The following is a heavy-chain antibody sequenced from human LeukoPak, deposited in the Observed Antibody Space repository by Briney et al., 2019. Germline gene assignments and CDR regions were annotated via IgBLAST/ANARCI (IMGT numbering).Heavy chain of an antibody. Sequence: SETLSLTCTVSGGSISSSSYYWGWIRQPPGKGLEWIGSIYYSGSTYYNPSLKSRVTISVDTSKNQFSLRLSSVTAADTAVYYCARRGSWSGELLGTARGFDPWGQGTLVTVSS. CDR1: GGSISSSSYY. J-gene: IGHJ5*02. V-gene: IGHV4-39*01. D-gene: IGHD3-10*01. CDR3: ARRGSWSGELLGTARGFDP. CDR2: IYYSGST.